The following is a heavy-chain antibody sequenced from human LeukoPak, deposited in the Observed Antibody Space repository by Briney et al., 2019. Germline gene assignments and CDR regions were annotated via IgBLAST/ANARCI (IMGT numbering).Heavy chain of an antibody. CDR3: VRLRRNSDRSGFYYYYDN. J-gene: IGHJ4*02. CDR2: INTVASYI. CDR1: GFTFTSYS. D-gene: IGHD3-22*01. Sequence: GGSPRLSCAASGFTFTSYSFNWVRQAPGKGLEWVSSINTVASYIYYADSAKGRFTISRDDADNSLYLQMNSLRAEDTAVYFCVRLRRNSDRSGFYYYYDNWGQGTLVTVSS. V-gene: IGHV3-21*01.